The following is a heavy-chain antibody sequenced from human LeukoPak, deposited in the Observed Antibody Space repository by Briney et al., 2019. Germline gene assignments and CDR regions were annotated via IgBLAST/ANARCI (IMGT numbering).Heavy chain of an antibody. D-gene: IGHD4-17*01. CDR2: IIPIFGTA. CDR3: AISGVGTTKEVDY. Sequence: GSSVKVSCKASGVTFSSYAISWVRQAPGQGLELMGRIIPIFGTANYAQKFQGRVTITTDKSTSTAYMELSSLRSEDTAVYYCAISGVGTTKEVDYWGQGTLVTVSA. V-gene: IGHV1-69*05. J-gene: IGHJ4*02. CDR1: GVTFSSYA.